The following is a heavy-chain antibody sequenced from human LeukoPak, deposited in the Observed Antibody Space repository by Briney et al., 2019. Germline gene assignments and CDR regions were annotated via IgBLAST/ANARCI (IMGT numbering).Heavy chain of an antibody. Sequence: SETLSLTCTVSGGSINSYYWSWIRQPPGKGLEWIGYIYYSGSTNYNPSLKSRVTISVDTSKNQFSLKLSSVTAADTAVYYCARTGYSSGWLDYWGQGTLVTVSS. CDR3: ARTGYSSGWLDY. J-gene: IGHJ4*02. CDR1: GGSINSYY. D-gene: IGHD6-19*01. CDR2: IYYSGST. V-gene: IGHV4-59*08.